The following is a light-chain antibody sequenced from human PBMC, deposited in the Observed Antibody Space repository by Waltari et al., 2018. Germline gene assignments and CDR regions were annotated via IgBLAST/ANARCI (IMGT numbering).Light chain of an antibody. J-gene: IGKJ4*01. V-gene: IGKV4-1*01. CDR2: WAS. CDR1: QSILYSSNNKNY. Sequence: EIVMTQSPDSLAVSLGERATLNCTSSQSILYSSNNKNYLAWYQQKPGQPPKLLIYWASTRESGVPDRFSGSGSGTDFTLTISSLQAEDVAVYYCQQYYSIPLTFGGGTKVEIK. CDR3: QQYYSIPLT.